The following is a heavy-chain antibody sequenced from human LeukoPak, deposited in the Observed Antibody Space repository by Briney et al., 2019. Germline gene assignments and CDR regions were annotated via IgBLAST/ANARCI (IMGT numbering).Heavy chain of an antibody. D-gene: IGHD3-9*01. Sequence: GGSLRLSCAASGFTFSSYAMHWVRQAPGKGLEWVAVISYDGSNKYYADSVKGRFTISRDNSKNTLYLQMNSLRAEDTAVYYCARGLTYYDILTGYYPPYYYGMDVWGKGTTVTVSS. CDR1: GFTFSSYA. J-gene: IGHJ6*04. CDR2: ISYDGSNK. V-gene: IGHV3-30*04. CDR3: ARGLTYYDILTGYYPPYYYGMDV.